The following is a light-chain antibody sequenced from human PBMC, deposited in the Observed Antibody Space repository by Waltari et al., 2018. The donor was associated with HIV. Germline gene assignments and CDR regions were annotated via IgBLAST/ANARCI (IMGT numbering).Light chain of an antibody. J-gene: IGKJ2*01. CDR3: QQYDNPYT. V-gene: IGKV1-33*01. Sequence: DVQMTQSPSSLSASVGDRVTITCQASQDISNYVNWYQQKPGKAPKRLIYDASNLETGVPSRFSGSGSGTDFTFTISSLQPEDIATYYCQQYDNPYTFGQGTKLEIK. CDR1: QDISNY. CDR2: DAS.